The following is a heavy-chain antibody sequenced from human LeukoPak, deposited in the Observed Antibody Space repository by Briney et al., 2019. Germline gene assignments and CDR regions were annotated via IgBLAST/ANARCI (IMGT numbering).Heavy chain of an antibody. J-gene: IGHJ3*01. CDR1: GFTFSSYG. CDR3: AKLLSGSYVIFDAFNV. Sequence: GGSLRLSCAASGFTFSSYGMHWVRQAPGKGLEWVAVISYDGSNKYYADSVKGRFTISRDNSKNTLYLQMNSLRAEDTAVYYCAKLLSGSYVIFDAFNVWGQGTMVTVSS. CDR2: ISYDGSNK. D-gene: IGHD3-16*01. V-gene: IGHV3-30*18.